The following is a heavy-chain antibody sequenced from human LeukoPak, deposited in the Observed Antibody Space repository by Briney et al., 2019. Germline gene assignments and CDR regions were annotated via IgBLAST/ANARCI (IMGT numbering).Heavy chain of an antibody. Sequence: GGSLRLSCAASGFTLSSYAMSWVRQAPGKGLQWVSGISSSDGSTYYVDSVKGRFTISTDNSKNTLYLQMNSLRAEDTAVYYCARGPSGYHNTGGQGTLVTVSS. CDR1: GFTLSSYA. CDR3: ARGPSGYHNT. J-gene: IGHJ4*02. D-gene: IGHD5-12*01. V-gene: IGHV3-23*01. CDR2: ISSSDGST.